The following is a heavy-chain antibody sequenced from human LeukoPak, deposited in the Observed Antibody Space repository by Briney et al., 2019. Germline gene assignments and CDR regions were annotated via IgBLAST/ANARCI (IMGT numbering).Heavy chain of an antibody. Sequence: GGSLRLSCAASGFTFSSYAMSWVRQAPGKGLEWVSAISGSGGSTYYADSVKGRFTISRDNSKNTLYLQMNSLRAEDTAVYYSAKEGDIVVVVAAVDFDYWGQGTLVTVSS. D-gene: IGHD2-15*01. J-gene: IGHJ4*02. CDR2: ISGSGGST. CDR3: AKEGDIVVVVAAVDFDY. CDR1: GFTFSSYA. V-gene: IGHV3-23*01.